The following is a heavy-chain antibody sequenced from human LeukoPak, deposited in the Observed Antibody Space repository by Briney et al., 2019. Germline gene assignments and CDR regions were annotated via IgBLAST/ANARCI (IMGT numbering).Heavy chain of an antibody. CDR1: GFTFIKYY. CDR3: ARYNSESLGWWFDP. Sequence: ASVKVSCKASGFTFIKYYMHWVRQAPGQGLEWMGIIDPSGDSTSYAQKFRGRVTVTRDTSTSTVYMELSSLRSEDTAVYYCARYNSESLGWWFDPWGQGTLVTVSS. V-gene: IGHV1-46*01. D-gene: IGHD1-20*01. CDR2: IDPSGDST. J-gene: IGHJ5*02.